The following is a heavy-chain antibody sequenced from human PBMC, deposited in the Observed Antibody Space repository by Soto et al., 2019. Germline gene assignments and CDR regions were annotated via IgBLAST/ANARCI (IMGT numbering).Heavy chain of an antibody. CDR2: IYYSGST. CDR1: GGSISSGGYY. Sequence: PSETLSLTCTVSGGSISSGGYYWSWIRQHPGKGLEWIGYIYYSGSTYYNPSLKSRVTISVDTSKNQFSLKLSSVTAADTAVYYCASLLRGEPAPGVTLDYFDYWGQGTLVTVSS. J-gene: IGHJ4*02. D-gene: IGHD2-21*01. CDR3: ASLLRGEPAPGVTLDYFDY. V-gene: IGHV4-31*03.